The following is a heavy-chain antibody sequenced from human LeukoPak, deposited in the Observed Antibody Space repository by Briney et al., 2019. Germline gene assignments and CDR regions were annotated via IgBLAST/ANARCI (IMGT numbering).Heavy chain of an antibody. CDR3: ARGHESKKPISPDY. CDR1: GYTLSDYY. CDR2: INPNNGGT. D-gene: IGHD3-3*02. V-gene: IGHV1-2*02. Sequence: ASVKVSCKASGYTLSDYYMHWVRQAPGQGLEWMGWINPNNGGTNYAQKFQGRVTMTRDTSISTAYMELSRLTSDDTAVYYCARGHESKKPISPDYWGQGTLVTVSS. J-gene: IGHJ4*02.